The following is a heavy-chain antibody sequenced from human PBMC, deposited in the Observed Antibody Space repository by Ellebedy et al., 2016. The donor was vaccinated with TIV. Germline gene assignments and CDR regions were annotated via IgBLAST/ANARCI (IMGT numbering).Heavy chain of an antibody. Sequence: PGGSLRLSCAASGFIFSNYGVNWVRQAPGKGLEWVSYIGIAATIHYADSHYADFVKGRFTISRDNSKNTLYLQINSLRADDTAIYYCAKLGGVLSWYADYWGLGTLVTVSS. CDR2: IGIAATI. V-gene: IGHV3-48*01. CDR3: AKLGGVLSWYADY. J-gene: IGHJ4*02. CDR1: GFIFSNYG. D-gene: IGHD6-13*01.